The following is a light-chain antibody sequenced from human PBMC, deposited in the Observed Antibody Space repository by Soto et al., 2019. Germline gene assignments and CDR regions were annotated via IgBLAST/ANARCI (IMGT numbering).Light chain of an antibody. CDR1: QSVSTY. Sequence: EIVLTQSPATLPLSPGERATLSCRASQSVSTYVAWYQQKPGQAPRLVLYHASNRATGIPARFSGSGSETDFTLTISSLEPEDVAVYYCQQRDNRPYTFGQGTRLEI. CDR2: HAS. V-gene: IGKV3-11*01. CDR3: QQRDNRPYT. J-gene: IGKJ2*01.